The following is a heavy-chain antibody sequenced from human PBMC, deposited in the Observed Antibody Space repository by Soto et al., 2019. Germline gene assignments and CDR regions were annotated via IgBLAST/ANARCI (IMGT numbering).Heavy chain of an antibody. CDR2: IYYSGTT. J-gene: IGHJ4*02. CDR3: VRHDYGGPDY. V-gene: IGHV4-61*01. Sequence: QVQLQESGPGLVKPSETLSLTCTVSGDSVSGGSYYWGWIRQPPGKGLEWIGYIYYSGTTNYNPPLKRRLTISLDTPKNQFSLKLTSVTAPDTAVYYCVRHDYGGPDYWGQGTLVTVSS. D-gene: IGHD4-17*01. CDR1: GDSVSGGSYY.